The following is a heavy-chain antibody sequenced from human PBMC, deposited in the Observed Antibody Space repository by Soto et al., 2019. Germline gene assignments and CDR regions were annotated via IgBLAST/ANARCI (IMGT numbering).Heavy chain of an antibody. D-gene: IGHD3-10*01. CDR1: GGSISSGGYY. CDR2: IYYSGST. CDR3: ARGAYYYGSGSYHYYYGMDV. J-gene: IGHJ6*02. Sequence: QVQLQESGPGLVKPSQTLSLTCTVSGGSISSGGYYWSWICQHPGKGLEWIGYIYYSGSTYYNPSLTSPVTISVDTSKNQFSLKLSSVTAADTAVYYCARGAYYYGSGSYHYYYGMDVWGQGTTVTVSS. V-gene: IGHV4-31*01.